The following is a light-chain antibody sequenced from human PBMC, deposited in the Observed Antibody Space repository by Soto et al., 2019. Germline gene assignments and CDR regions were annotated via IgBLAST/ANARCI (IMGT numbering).Light chain of an antibody. Sequence: EIVLTQSPATLSLSPGERANLSCRASQSISSYLAWYQQKPGQAPRLLIYDASNRATGIPARFSGSGSGTDFTLTISSLEPEDFAVYYCLHRSDWPKTFGQGAKLEIK. CDR1: QSISSY. V-gene: IGKV3-11*01. CDR2: DAS. J-gene: IGKJ2*01. CDR3: LHRSDWPKT.